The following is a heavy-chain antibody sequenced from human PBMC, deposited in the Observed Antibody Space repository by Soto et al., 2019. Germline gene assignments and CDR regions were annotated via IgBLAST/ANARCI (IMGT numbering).Heavy chain of an antibody. Sequence: TGGSLRLSCAASGFTFSSYTMSWVRQAPGKGLEWVSAISGSGGSTYYADSVKGRFTISRDNSKNTLYLQMNSLRAEDTAVYYCAKDLGAGYYDSSGYYPGDAFDIWGQGTMVTVSS. D-gene: IGHD3-22*01. CDR2: ISGSGGST. CDR1: GFTFSSYT. CDR3: AKDLGAGYYDSSGYYPGDAFDI. J-gene: IGHJ3*02. V-gene: IGHV3-23*01.